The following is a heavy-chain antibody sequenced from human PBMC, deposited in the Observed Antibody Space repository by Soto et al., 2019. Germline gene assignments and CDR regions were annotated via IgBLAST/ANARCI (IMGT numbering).Heavy chain of an antibody. J-gene: IGHJ3*02. Sequence: QVQLVQSGAEVKKPGASVKVSCKASGYTFTSYYMHWVRQAPGQGLEWMGIINPSGGSTSYAQKFQGRVTMTRDTSTSTVYMELSSLRSEDTAVYYCARASVTTIPLLWFGELLGAFDIWGQGTMVTVS. D-gene: IGHD3-10*01. CDR2: INPSGGST. V-gene: IGHV1-46*03. CDR3: ARASVTTIPLLWFGELLGAFDI. CDR1: GYTFTSYY.